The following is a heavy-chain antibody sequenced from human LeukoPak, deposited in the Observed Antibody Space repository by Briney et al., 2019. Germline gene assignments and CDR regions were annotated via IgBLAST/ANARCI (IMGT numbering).Heavy chain of an antibody. CDR2: FDPEDGET. CDR3: ATKVFGVVIMSEEAFDI. V-gene: IGHV1-24*01. Sequence: ASVTVSYKLSGYTLTQLSMHWVRQAPGKGLEWMGGFDPEDGETIYAQKFQGRVTMNEDTSTDTAYMELSSLRSEDTAVYYCATKVFGVVIMSEEAFDIWGQGTMVTVSS. D-gene: IGHD3-3*01. J-gene: IGHJ3*02. CDR1: GYTLTQLS.